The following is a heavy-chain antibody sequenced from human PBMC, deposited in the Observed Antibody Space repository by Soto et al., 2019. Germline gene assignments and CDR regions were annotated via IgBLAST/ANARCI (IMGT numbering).Heavy chain of an antibody. CDR3: ASIYGTGNPAFDY. CDR1: GDTFTFYS. Sequence: QVQLVQSGAEVKKPGSSVRVSCKASGDTFTFYSINWVRQAPGLGLEWMGRINPILSMSNYAPRFQGRVTTPEDKATMAAYIELSGLRSEDTCMYYCASIYGTGNPAFDYLGEGALVTFS. J-gene: IGHJ4*02. D-gene: IGHD3-10*01. CDR2: INPILSMS. V-gene: IGHV1-69*02.